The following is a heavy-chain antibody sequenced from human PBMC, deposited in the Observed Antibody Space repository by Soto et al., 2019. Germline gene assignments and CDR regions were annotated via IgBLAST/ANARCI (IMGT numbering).Heavy chain of an antibody. Sequence: SETLSLTCTVSGGSVSSGAYYWSWIRQHPGKGLDWIGYMYYSGTTYYNPSLKSRVTMSADTSKNQFSLKLNSVTAADTAVYNCARALAVRPTGDLSYFDYLGLGTLVTVSS. D-gene: IGHD6-19*01. CDR1: GGSVSSGAYY. CDR3: ARALAVRPTGDLSYFDY. V-gene: IGHV4-31*03. CDR2: MYYSGTT. J-gene: IGHJ4*02.